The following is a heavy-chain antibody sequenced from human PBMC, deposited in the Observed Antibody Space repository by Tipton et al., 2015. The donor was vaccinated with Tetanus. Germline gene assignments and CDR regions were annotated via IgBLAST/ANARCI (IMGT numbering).Heavy chain of an antibody. CDR1: GGSISSDAHY. Sequence: LRLSCTVSGGSISSDAHYWSWIRQAPGKGLEWLGYISHSGTTNYNPSLMSRVTLSLDTARGQFSLKLSSVTAADTAVYYCARGTGDYWGQGTLVTVSS. D-gene: IGHD1-14*01. CDR3: ARGTGDY. J-gene: IGHJ4*02. CDR2: ISHSGTT. V-gene: IGHV4-61*08.